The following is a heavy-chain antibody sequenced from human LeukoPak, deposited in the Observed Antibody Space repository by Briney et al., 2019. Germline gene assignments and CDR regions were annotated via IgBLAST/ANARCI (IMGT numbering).Heavy chain of an antibody. CDR1: GVSISNTNW. V-gene: IGHV4-4*02. CDR2: ISLTGLT. D-gene: IGHD2-8*01. J-gene: IGHJ4*02. Sequence: SETLSLTCGVSGVSISNTNWWSWVRQPPGQGLGWIGEISLTGLTHYNPSVESRVPVYLDKSKNHTSLNLTSVPAADTAVYYCSRENGAFSPFGYWGQGTLVTVLS. CDR3: SRENGAFSPFGY.